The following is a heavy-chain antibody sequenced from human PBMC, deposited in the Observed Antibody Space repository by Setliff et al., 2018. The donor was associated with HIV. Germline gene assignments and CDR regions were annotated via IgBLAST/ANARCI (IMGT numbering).Heavy chain of an antibody. CDR1: GYSISSGYY. D-gene: IGHD6-19*01. CDR2: IYHSGST. J-gene: IGHJ4*02. CDR3: ARERQWLERDYFDF. V-gene: IGHV4-38-2*02. Sequence: SETLSLTCAVSGYSISSGYYWGWIRQPPGKGLEWIGSIYHSGSTYYNPSLKSRVTISVDTSKNQFSLKLSSVTAADTAVYYCARERQWLERDYFDFWGQGTLVTVSS.